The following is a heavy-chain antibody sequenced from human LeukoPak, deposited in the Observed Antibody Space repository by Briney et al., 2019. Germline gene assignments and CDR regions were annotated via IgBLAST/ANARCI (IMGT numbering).Heavy chain of an antibody. J-gene: IGHJ6*02. CDR1: GFTFSSYW. CDR3: ARDMFGGSIAVAGLNYYGMDV. CDR2: INQGGSDK. Sequence: GGSLRLSCTVSGFTFSSYWMSWVRQAPGKGLEWVANINQGGSDKSYVDSVKGRFTVSRDNAKKSLYLQMNSLRAEDTAVYYCARDMFGGSIAVAGLNYYGMDVWGQGTTVTVSS. D-gene: IGHD6-19*01. V-gene: IGHV3-7*01.